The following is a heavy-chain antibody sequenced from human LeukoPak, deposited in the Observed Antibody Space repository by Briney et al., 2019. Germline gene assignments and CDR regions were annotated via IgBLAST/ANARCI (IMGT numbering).Heavy chain of an antibody. CDR1: EFNFSSYW. Sequence: GGSLRLSCAASEFNFSSYWMSWVRQAPGKGLEWVSSISSSSSYIYYADSVKGRFTISRDNAKNSLYLQMNSLRAEDTAVYYCARDEWQQPWFKVGYYYYYYYMDVWGKGTTVTVSS. V-gene: IGHV3-21*01. CDR2: ISSSSSYI. CDR3: ARDEWQQPWFKVGYYYYYYYMDV. D-gene: IGHD6-13*01. J-gene: IGHJ6*03.